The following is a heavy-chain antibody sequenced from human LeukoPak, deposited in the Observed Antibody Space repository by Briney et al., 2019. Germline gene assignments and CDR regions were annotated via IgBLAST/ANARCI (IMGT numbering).Heavy chain of an antibody. Sequence: ASVKVSCKASGYTFTGYYMHWVRQAPGQGLEWMGWINPNSGGTNYAQKFQGRVTMTRDTSISTAYMELSRLRSDDTAVYYCATVNLYSNFYFDYWGQGTLVTVSS. CDR3: ATVNLYSNFYFDY. D-gene: IGHD4-11*01. J-gene: IGHJ4*02. V-gene: IGHV1-2*02. CDR2: INPNSGGT. CDR1: GYTFTGYY.